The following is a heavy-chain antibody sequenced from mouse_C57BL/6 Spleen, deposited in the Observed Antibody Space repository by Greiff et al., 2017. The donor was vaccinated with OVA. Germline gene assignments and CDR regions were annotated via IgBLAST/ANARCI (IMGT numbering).Heavy chain of an antibody. J-gene: IGHJ4*01. CDR1: GFSLTSYG. CDR3: AKEDWDRDYAMDY. D-gene: IGHD4-1*01. V-gene: IGHV2-5*01. CDR2: IWRGGST. Sequence: VQLQQSGPGLVQPSQSLSITCTVSGFSLTSYGVHWVRQSPGKGLEWLGVIWRGGSTDYNAAFMSRLSITKDNSKSQVFFKMNSLQADDTAIYYCAKEDWDRDYAMDYWGQGTSVTVSS.